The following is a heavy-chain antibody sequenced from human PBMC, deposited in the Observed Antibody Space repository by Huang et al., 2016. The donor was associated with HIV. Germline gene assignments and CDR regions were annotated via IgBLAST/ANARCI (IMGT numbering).Heavy chain of an antibody. CDR1: GGTFSTYA. CDR3: AGGRTRSSLYDSYYGLDV. V-gene: IGHV1-69*01. J-gene: IGHJ6*02. Sequence: QVQLVQSGAEVKKPGSSVKVSCKASGGTFSTYAISWVRQAPGQGLAWMGGIIPIFGTANYAQKFQGTVTVTADEFTSTAYMELSSLRSEDTALYYCAGGRTRSSLYDSYYGLDVWGQGTTVTVSS. D-gene: IGHD6-6*01. CDR2: IIPIFGTA.